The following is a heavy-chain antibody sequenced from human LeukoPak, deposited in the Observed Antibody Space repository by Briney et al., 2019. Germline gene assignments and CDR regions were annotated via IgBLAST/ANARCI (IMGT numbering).Heavy chain of an antibody. D-gene: IGHD1-7*01. CDR1: GFTFYSYS. V-gene: IGHV3-21*01. CDR2: ISSSSYI. CDR3: ARASELRFDY. J-gene: IGHJ4*02. Sequence: GGSLRLSCAASGFTFYSYSLNWVRQAPGKGLEWVSSISSSSYIYYADSVKGRFTISSDNAENSLSLQMNSLRAEDTAVYYCARASELRFDYWGQGTLVSVSS.